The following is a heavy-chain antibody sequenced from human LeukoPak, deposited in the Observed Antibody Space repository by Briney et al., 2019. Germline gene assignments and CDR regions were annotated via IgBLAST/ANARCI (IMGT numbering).Heavy chain of an antibody. D-gene: IGHD2-2*01. CDR1: GYSFTSYW. J-gene: IGHJ6*03. CDR3: ARRSAYYYYMDV. Sequence: ESLKISCQGSGYSFTSYWIAWVRQMAGKGLEWMGIIYPGDSDTKYSPSFQGQVTISADKSISTAYLQWSSLKASDTAIYYCARRSAYYYYMDVWGKGTTVTVSS. CDR2: IYPGDSDT. V-gene: IGHV5-51*01.